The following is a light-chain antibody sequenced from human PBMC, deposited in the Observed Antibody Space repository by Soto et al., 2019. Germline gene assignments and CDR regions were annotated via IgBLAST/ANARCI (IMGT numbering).Light chain of an antibody. CDR3: QQSNSYRRT. Sequence: IRIAQSQSAVSASVGDRVTITCRASQSISSWLAWYQQKPGKAPKVLIYKASTLESGVPSRFSGSGSGTEFTLTISSLQPDDFAAYYCQQSNSYRRTFGQRTKVDIK. J-gene: IGKJ1*01. CDR2: KAS. CDR1: QSISSW. V-gene: IGKV1-5*03.